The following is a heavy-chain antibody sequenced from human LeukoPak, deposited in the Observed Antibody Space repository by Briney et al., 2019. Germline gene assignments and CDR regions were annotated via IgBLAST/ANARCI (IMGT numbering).Heavy chain of an antibody. CDR2: INPNSGGT. CDR3: ARDARRIAAAGTPSWFDP. Sequence: GASVKVSCKASGYTFTGYYMHWVRRAPGQGLEWMGWINPNSGGTNYAQKFQGRVTMTRDTSISTAYMELSRLRSDDTAVYYCARDARRIAAAGTPSWFDPWGQGTLVTVSS. V-gene: IGHV1-2*02. CDR1: GYTFTGYY. J-gene: IGHJ5*02. D-gene: IGHD6-13*01.